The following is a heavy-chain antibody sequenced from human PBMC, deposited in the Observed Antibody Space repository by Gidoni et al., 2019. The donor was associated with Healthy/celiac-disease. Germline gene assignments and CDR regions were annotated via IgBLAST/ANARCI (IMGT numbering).Heavy chain of an antibody. Sequence: QVQLQQWGAGLLKPSETLSLTCAVYGGSFSGYYWSWIRQPPGKGLEWIGEINHSGSTNYNPSLKSRVTISVDTSKNQFSLKLSSVTAADTAVYYCARLDVCGGSCYSEYWGQGTLVTVSS. CDR3: ARLDVCGGSCYSEY. J-gene: IGHJ4*02. V-gene: IGHV4-34*01. CDR2: INHSGST. D-gene: IGHD2-15*01. CDR1: GGSFSGYY.